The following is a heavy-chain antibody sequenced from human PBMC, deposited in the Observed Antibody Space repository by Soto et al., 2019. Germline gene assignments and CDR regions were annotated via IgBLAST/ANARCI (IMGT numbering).Heavy chain of an antibody. CDR1: GFTFSSYS. J-gene: IGHJ4*02. V-gene: IGHV3-48*02. CDR3: ARGPSITMIVVVIDY. CDR2: ISSSSSTI. Sequence: GGSLRLSCAASGFTFSSYSMNWVRQAPGKGLEWVSYISSSSSTIYYAGSVKGRFTISRDNAKNSLYLQMNRLRDEDTAVYYCARGPSITMIVVVIDYWGQGTLVTVSS. D-gene: IGHD3-22*01.